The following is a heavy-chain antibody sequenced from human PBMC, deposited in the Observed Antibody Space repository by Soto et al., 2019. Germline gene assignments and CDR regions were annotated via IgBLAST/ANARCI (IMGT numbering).Heavy chain of an antibody. V-gene: IGHV1-18*04. Sequence: GASVKVSCKASGYTFTSYGISWVRQAPGQGLEWMGWISAYNGNTNYAQKLQGRVTMTTDTSTSTAYMELRSLRSDDTAVYYCARFTPTKHIVVVTSLDYWGQGTMVTVSS. CDR1: GYTFTSYG. CDR3: ARFTPTKHIVVVTSLDY. CDR2: ISAYNGNT. D-gene: IGHD2-21*02. J-gene: IGHJ4*02.